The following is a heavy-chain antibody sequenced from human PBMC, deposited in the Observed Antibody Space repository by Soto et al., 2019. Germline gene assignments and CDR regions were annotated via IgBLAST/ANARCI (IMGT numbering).Heavy chain of an antibody. J-gene: IGHJ4*02. CDR2: IIPIFGTA. V-gene: IGHV1-69*13. D-gene: IGHD1-26*01. CDR1: GGSFSSYA. Sequence: EASVKVSWKASGGSFSSYAISLVRQAPGQGLEWMGGIIPIFGTANYAQKFQGRVTITADESTSTAYMELSSLRSEDTAVYYCARTIVGVTYYFDYWGQGTLVTVSS. CDR3: ARTIVGVTYYFDY.